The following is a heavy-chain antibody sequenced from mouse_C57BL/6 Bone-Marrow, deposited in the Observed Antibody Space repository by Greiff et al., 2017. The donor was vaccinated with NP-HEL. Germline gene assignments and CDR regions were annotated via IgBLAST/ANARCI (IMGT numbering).Heavy chain of an antibody. CDR1: GYTFTSYW. J-gene: IGHJ2*01. Sequence: QVQLQQPGAELVMPGASVKLSCKASGYTFTSYWMHWVKQRPGQGLEWIGEIDPSDSYTNSNQKFKGKSTLTVDKSSSTAYMQLSSLTSEDSAVYYCAREGTTVALDYWGQGTTLTVSS. V-gene: IGHV1-69*01. CDR3: AREGTTVALDY. D-gene: IGHD1-1*01. CDR2: IDPSDSYT.